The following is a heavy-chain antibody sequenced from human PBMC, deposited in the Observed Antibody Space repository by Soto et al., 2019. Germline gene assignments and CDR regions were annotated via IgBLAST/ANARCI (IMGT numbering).Heavy chain of an antibody. CDR2: IYYSGST. V-gene: IGHV4-31*02. J-gene: IGHJ4*02. Sequence: LYLTCTVSGGSISSGGYYWSWIRQHPGKGLEWIGYIYYSGSTYYNPSHKSRVTISVDTSKNQFSLKLSSVTAADTAVYYCAKGAGKVSSFGVVIPATFDYWGPGSLVTGSS. CDR1: GGSISSGGYY. CDR3: AKGAGKVSSFGVVIPATFDY. D-gene: IGHD3-3*01.